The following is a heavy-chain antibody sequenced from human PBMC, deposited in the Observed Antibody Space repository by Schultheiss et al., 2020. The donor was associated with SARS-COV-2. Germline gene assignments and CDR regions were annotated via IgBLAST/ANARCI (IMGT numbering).Heavy chain of an antibody. CDR1: GFTFSSYW. D-gene: IGHD3-3*01. V-gene: IGHV3-7*01. CDR2: IKQDGSEK. J-gene: IGHJ6*02. CDR3: ARHLLEWLPQTNYYYYYGMDV. Sequence: GGSLRLSCAASGFTFSSYWMSWVRQAPGKGLEWVANIKQDGSEKYYVDSVKGRFTISRDNAKNSLYLQMNSLRAEDTAVYYCARHLLEWLPQTNYYYYYGMDVWGQGTTVTVSS.